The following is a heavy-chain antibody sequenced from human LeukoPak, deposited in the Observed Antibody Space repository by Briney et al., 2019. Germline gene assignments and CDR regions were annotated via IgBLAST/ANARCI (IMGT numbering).Heavy chain of an antibody. CDR1: GYTFTGYY. Sequence: ASVKVSCKASGYTFTGYYMHWVRQAPGQGLEWMGWINPNSGGTTYAQKFQGRVTMTRDTSISTAYMELSRLRSDDTAVYYCARGMIAVAGTGGLDYWGQGTLVTVSS. D-gene: IGHD6-19*01. CDR3: ARGMIAVAGTGGLDY. V-gene: IGHV1-2*02. CDR2: INPNSGGT. J-gene: IGHJ4*02.